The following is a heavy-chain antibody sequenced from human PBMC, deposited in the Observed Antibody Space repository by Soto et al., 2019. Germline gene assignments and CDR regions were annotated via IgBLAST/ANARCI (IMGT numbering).Heavy chain of an antibody. D-gene: IGHD1-1*01. CDR2: IWYDGSNK. CDR1: GFTFSSYG. CDR3: ARDQELANNYYMDV. Sequence: GGSLRLSCAASGFTFSSYGMHWVRQAPGKGLEWVAVIWYDGSNKYYADSVKGRFTISRDNSKNTLYLQMNSLRAEDTAVYYCARDQELANNYYMDVWGKGTTVTVSS. J-gene: IGHJ6*03. V-gene: IGHV3-33*01.